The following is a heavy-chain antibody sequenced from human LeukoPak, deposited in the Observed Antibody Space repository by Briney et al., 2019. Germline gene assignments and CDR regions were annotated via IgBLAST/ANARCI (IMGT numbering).Heavy chain of an antibody. CDR3: ARVKSDTAVDDY. V-gene: IGHV3-7*05. J-gene: IGHJ4*02. CDR2: LREDGSAK. CDR1: GFTFSTYW. Sequence: GGSLRVSCAATGFTFSTYWMSWVRQAPGKGLEWVANLREDGSAKFYVDSVKGRFTISRDNAKHSLYLQMNSLRAEDTAVYSCARVKSDTAVDDYWGQGTLVTVSS. D-gene: IGHD5-18*01.